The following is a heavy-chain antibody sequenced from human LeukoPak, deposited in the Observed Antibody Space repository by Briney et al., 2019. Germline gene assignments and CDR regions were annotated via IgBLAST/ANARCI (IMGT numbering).Heavy chain of an antibody. CDR2: ISGSGGST. J-gene: IGHJ4*02. Sequence: GGSLRLSCAASGFTFSSYAMSWVRQAPGKGLEWVSAISGSGGSTYYADSVKGRFTIPRDNSKNTLYLQMNSLRAEDTAVYYCAKRGTKGSGYFDYWGQGTLVTVSS. V-gene: IGHV3-23*01. CDR1: GFTFSSYA. D-gene: IGHD2-8*01. CDR3: AKRGTKGSGYFDY.